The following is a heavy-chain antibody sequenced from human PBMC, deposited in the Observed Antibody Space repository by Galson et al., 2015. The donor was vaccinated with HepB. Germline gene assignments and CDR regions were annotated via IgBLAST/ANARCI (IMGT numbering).Heavy chain of an antibody. V-gene: IGHV1-69*06. CDR3: ARSLMRDTVMVRVGYYFDY. Sequence: SVKVSCKASGGTFSDYAISWVRQAPGQGLEWMGGIIPMFARANYPQRFQGRVTITADKSTNTAYMDLSSLTSEDTAVYYCARSLMRDTVMVRVGYYFDYWGQGTLVTVSS. CDR2: IIPMFARA. CDR1: GGTFSDYA. D-gene: IGHD2-8*01. J-gene: IGHJ4*02.